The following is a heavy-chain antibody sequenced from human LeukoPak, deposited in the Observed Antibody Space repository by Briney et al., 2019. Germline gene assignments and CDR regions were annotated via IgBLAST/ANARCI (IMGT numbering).Heavy chain of an antibody. D-gene: IGHD3-10*01. CDR1: GFSFSSYY. J-gene: IGHJ5*01. CDR2: IWPDGGEE. CDR3: ARLFGGVTTFDF. Sequence: WGSLRLSCAASGFSFSSYYMSWVRQGPGKGLEWVATIWPDGGEERYVDSVRGRFSISRDNAKSFLYLQMNGLSVEDTAVYFCARLFGGVTTFDFWGQGALVTVSS. V-gene: IGHV3-7*01.